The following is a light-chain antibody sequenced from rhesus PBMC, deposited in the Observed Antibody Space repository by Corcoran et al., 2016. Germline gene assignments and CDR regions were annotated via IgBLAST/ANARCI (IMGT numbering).Light chain of an antibody. CDR2: KAA. V-gene: IGKV1-25*01. CDR1: QGISSY. J-gene: IGKJ2*01. CDR3: PQHSSYPYS. Sequence: DIQMTQSPSSLSASVGDTVTITCRASQGISSYLAWYQQKPGKAPKLLIYKAATLQSGVPSRFSGRGSRTDFTLTISSLQPEDFTTYHCPQHSSYPYSFGQGTKVGIK.